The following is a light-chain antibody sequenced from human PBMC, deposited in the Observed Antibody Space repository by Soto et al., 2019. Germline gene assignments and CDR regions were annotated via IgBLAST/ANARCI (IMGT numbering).Light chain of an antibody. CDR2: DVS. Sequence: QSALTQPASVSGSPGQSITISCTGTISDVGGYDYVSWYQQHPGKAPKLMIYDVSIRPSGVSNRFSGSKSGNTAFLTFSGFQAEDEADYYCSSYTSSSTQVFGTGTKLTVL. CDR1: ISDVGGYDY. V-gene: IGLV2-14*01. J-gene: IGLJ1*01. CDR3: SSYTSSSTQV.